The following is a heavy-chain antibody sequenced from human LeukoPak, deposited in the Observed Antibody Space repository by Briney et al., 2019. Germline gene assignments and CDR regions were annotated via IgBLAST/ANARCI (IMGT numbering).Heavy chain of an antibody. J-gene: IGHJ4*02. CDR2: INPNRGGT. CDR1: GYTFTGYY. D-gene: IGHD3-22*01. CDR3: AREGGDDSSGYSRFDY. V-gene: IGHV1-2*02. Sequence: ASAKVSCKASGYTFTGYYMHWVRQAPGQGLEWMGWINPNRGGTNFAQKFQGRVTMTRDTSISTAYMELSRLRSDDTAVYYCAREGGDDSSGYSRFDYWGQGMLVTVSS.